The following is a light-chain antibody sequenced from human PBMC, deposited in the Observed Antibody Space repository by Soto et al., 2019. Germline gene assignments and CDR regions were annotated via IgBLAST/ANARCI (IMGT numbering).Light chain of an antibody. V-gene: IGKV1-17*01. CDR3: LQHNSYPWT. CDR2: AAS. Sequence: DIQMTQGRASLSPSGGDGVAMACRASQGISDELGWYQQKPGKDPTRLIYAASSLQSGVPSRFSGSGSGTEFTLTLSRLPPEDFATSYCLQHNSYPWTFGQGTKVDIK. CDR1: QGISDE. J-gene: IGKJ1*01.